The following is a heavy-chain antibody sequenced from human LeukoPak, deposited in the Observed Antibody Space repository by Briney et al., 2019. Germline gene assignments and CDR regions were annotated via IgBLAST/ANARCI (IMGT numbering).Heavy chain of an antibody. J-gene: IGHJ3*02. CDR2: ISYDGSNR. D-gene: IGHD5-24*01. Sequence: GGSLRLSCAVSVVTFSSYGMHWGRQAPRKGLGWVAVISYDGSNRYYADSVEGRFTISRDTSKTILYLQMNSLRAEDTAVYYCARVGEMATIRGAFDIWGQGTMVTVSS. V-gene: IGHV3-30*03. CDR3: ARVGEMATIRGAFDI. CDR1: VVTFSSYG.